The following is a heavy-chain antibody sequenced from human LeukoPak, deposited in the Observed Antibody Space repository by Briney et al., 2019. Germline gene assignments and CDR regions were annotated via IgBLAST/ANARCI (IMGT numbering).Heavy chain of an antibody. J-gene: IGHJ4*02. CDR1: GFTVSSNY. CDR2: IYSGGST. V-gene: IGHV3-53*01. Sequence: GGSLRLSCAASGFTVSSNYMSWVRQAPGKGLEWVSVIYSGGSTYYAASVKGRFTISRDTSKNTLYLQMNSLRAEDTAIYYCARAVEMATIDYWGQGTLVTVSS. D-gene: IGHD5-24*01. CDR3: ARAVEMATIDY.